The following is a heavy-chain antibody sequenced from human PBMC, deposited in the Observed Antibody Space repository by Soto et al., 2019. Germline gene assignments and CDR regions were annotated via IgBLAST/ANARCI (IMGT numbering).Heavy chain of an antibody. Sequence: EVQLLESGGGLVQPGGSLRLSCAASGFSFSSYGMSWVRQAPGKGLEWVSSISSSSSYIYYADSVKGRFTISRDNAKNSLYLQMNSLRAEDTAVYYCARVREPGIAVATGAGAFDIWGQGTMVTVSS. V-gene: IGHV3-21*01. D-gene: IGHD6-19*01. CDR1: GFSFSSYG. J-gene: IGHJ3*02. CDR3: ARVREPGIAVATGAGAFDI. CDR2: ISSSSSYI.